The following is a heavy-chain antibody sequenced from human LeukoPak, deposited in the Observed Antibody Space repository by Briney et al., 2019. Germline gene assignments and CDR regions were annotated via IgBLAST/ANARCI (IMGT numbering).Heavy chain of an antibody. CDR3: ARDPGGYGSGSENFDY. V-gene: IGHV1-18*04. D-gene: IGHD3-10*01. CDR1: GYTFTSYG. Sequence: GASVKVSCKASGYTFTSYGISWVRQAPGQGLEWMGLISAYNGNTNYAQKLQGRVTMTTDTSTSTAYMELRSLRSDDTAVYYCARDPGGYGSGSENFDYWGQGTLVTVSS. J-gene: IGHJ4*02. CDR2: ISAYNGNT.